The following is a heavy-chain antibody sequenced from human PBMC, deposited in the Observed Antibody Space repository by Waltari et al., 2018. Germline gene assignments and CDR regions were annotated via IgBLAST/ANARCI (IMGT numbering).Heavy chain of an antibody. CDR1: GYTLTELS. V-gene: IGHV1-24*01. J-gene: IGHJ4*02. D-gene: IGHD3-3*01. CDR3: ATHTRITIFGVVSDYFDY. Sequence: QVQLVQSGAEVKKPGASVKVSCKVSGYTLTELSMHWVRQAPGKGLEWMGGFDPEDGETIYAQKFQGRVTMTEDTSTDTAYMELSSLRSEDTAVHYCATHTRITIFGVVSDYFDYWGQGTLVTVSS. CDR2: FDPEDGET.